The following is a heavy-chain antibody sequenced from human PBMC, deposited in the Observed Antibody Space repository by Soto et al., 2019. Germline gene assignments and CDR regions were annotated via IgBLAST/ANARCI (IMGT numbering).Heavy chain of an antibody. D-gene: IGHD2-2*02. J-gene: IGHJ3*02. CDR1: GGSISSGDYY. CDR3: ARGGHRAAISLLGAFDI. CDR2: IYYSGST. V-gene: IGHV4-30-4*01. Sequence: KPSETLSLTCTVSGGSISSGDYYWSWIRQPPGKGLEWIGYIYYSGSTYYNPSLKSRVTISVDTSKNQFSLKLSSVTAADTAVYYCARGGHRAAISLLGAFDIWGQGTMVTVSS.